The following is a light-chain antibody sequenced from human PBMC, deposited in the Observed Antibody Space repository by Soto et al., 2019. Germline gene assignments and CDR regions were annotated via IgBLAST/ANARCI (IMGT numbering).Light chain of an antibody. CDR3: QQYNPYTWT. CDR1: QDIRKY. Sequence: SQMTQSPSSLSSSVGDRVTITCQATQDIRKYLNWYQQKPGKAPKLLIYDASSLGTGVPSRFSGSGSGTEFTLTISSLQPDDFATYYCQQYNPYTWTFGHGTKVDIK. V-gene: IGKV1-33*01. CDR2: DAS. J-gene: IGKJ1*01.